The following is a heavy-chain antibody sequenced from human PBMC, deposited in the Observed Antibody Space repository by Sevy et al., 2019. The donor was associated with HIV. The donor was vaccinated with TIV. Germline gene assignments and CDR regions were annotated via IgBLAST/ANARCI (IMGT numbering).Heavy chain of an antibody. Sequence: GGSLRLSCAASGFTFSDHYMEWVRQAPGKGLEWVGRIRNKADSYTTEYAASVKGRFTISRDDSKNSLYLLMNSLKTEDSAVYYCATHAGIAAAGRVFDYWGQGTLVTVSS. CDR3: ATHAGIAAAGRVFDY. CDR2: IRNKADSYTT. CDR1: GFTFSDHY. D-gene: IGHD6-13*01. V-gene: IGHV3-72*01. J-gene: IGHJ4*02.